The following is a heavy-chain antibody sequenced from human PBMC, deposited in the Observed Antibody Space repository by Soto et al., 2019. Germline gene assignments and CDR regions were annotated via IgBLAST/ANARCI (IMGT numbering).Heavy chain of an antibody. CDR3: AKVGYYDSSGHNWLDP. J-gene: IGHJ5*02. Sequence: GGSLRLSCAVSGFTFSSYVMRWVRQAPGKGLEWVSAISGSGGSTYYADSVKGRFTISRDNSKNTLYLQMNSLRADDTAVYYCAKVGYYDSSGHNWLDPWGQGTLVTVSS. D-gene: IGHD3-22*01. CDR1: GFTFSSYV. V-gene: IGHV3-23*01. CDR2: ISGSGGST.